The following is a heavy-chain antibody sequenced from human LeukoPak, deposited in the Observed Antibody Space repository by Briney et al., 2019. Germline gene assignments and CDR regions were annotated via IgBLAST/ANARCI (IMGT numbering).Heavy chain of an antibody. CDR1: GYTFTGYY. CDR3: ARVPPYYYYGMDV. CDR2: INPNSGGT. V-gene: IGHV1-2*02. J-gene: IGHJ6*02. Sequence: GASVKVSCKAFGYTFTGYYMHWVRQAPGQGLEWLGWINPNSGGTNYAQKFQGRVTMTRDTSISTAYMELSRLRSDDTAVYYCARVPPYYYYGMDVWGQGTTVTVSS.